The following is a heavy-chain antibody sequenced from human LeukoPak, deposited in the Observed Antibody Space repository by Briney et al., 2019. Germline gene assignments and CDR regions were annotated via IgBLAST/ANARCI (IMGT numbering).Heavy chain of an antibody. V-gene: IGHV1-69*06. J-gene: IGHJ5*02. D-gene: IGHD2-8*01. CDR3: ARGPYCTNGVCP. Sequence: SVKVSCKASGGTFSSYAISWVRQAPGQGLEWMGGIIPIFGTANYAQKFQGRVTITADKSTSTAYMELSSLRSEDTAVYYCARGPYCTNGVCPWGQGTLVTVSS. CDR1: GGTFSSYA. CDR2: IIPIFGTA.